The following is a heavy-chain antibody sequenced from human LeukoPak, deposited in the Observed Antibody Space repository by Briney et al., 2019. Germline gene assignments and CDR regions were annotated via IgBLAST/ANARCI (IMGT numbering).Heavy chain of an antibody. D-gene: IGHD2-2*02. CDR1: GGSISSGGYY. J-gene: IGHJ4*02. Sequence: SQTLSLTCTVSGGSISSGGYYWSWIRQPPGKGLEWIGYIYHSGSTYYNPSLKSRVTISVDRSKNQFFLKPSSVTAADTAVYYCARDTRYCSSTSCYRGTDYWGQGTLVTVSS. CDR3: ARDTRYCSSTSCYRGTDY. V-gene: IGHV4-30-2*01. CDR2: IYHSGST.